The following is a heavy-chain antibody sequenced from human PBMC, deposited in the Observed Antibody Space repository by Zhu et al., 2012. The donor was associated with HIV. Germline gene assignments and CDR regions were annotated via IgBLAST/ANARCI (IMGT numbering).Heavy chain of an antibody. CDR1: GYSISSTNW. V-gene: IGHV4-28*01. D-gene: IGHD6-13*01. CDR2: IYYSGST. Sequence: QVQLQESGPGLVKPSDTLSLTCAVSGYSISSTNWWGWIRQPPGKGLEWIGYIYYSGSTYYNPSLKSRVTMSVDTSKNQFSLKLSSVTAVDTAVYYCARIRVVAAAESWYFDLWGLAPGHCLL. J-gene: IGHJ2*01. CDR3: ARIRVVAAAESWYFDL.